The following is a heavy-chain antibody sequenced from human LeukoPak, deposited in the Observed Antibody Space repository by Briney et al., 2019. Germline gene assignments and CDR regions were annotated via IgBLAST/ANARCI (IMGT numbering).Heavy chain of an antibody. CDR2: TSGSSGSTI. CDR3: ARDKIQWLRYSYFDY. D-gene: IGHD5-12*01. CDR1: GFTFNRYG. Sequence: PGGSLRLSCKASGFTFNRYGMNWVRQAPGRGLEWLSYTSGSSGSTIYYAQSVRGRFTISRDDAKNTLYLQMNSLRADDTAVYFCARDKIQWLRYSYFDYWGQGVLVTVSS. V-gene: IGHV3-48*01. J-gene: IGHJ4*02.